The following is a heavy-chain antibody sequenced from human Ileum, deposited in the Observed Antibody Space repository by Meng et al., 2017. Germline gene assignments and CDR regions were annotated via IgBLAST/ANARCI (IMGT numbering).Heavy chain of an antibody. V-gene: IGHV1-3*04. J-gene: IGHJ4*02. CDR2: INTGNGDA. D-gene: IGHD3-9*01. Sequence: QVQLVQAGAAVKKPGASEKVSCKASGYTFTSYAMHWVRQAPGQRLEWMGWINTGNGDAKYSQRFQGRVTITRDTSASTVYMELSSLRSEDTTVYYCARGHQNYDILTGSYWGQGTLVTVSS. CDR3: ARGHQNYDILTGSY. CDR1: GYTFTSYA.